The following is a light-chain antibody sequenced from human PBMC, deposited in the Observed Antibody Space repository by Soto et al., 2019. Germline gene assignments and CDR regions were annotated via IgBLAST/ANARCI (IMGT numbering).Light chain of an antibody. CDR3: QQTYTTLVT. CDR2: AAS. V-gene: IGKV1-27*01. Sequence: DIQMTQSPSSLSASVGDRVTITCRASQGILNYLAWYQQKPGKVPKLLISAASTLSSGVPSRFSGSGSGTHFTLTISSLQPEDVATYYCQQTYTTLVTFGQGTRLEIK. CDR1: QGILNY. J-gene: IGKJ5*01.